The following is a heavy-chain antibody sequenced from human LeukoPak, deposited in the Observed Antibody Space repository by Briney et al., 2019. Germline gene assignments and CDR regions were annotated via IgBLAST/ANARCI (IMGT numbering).Heavy chain of an antibody. V-gene: IGHV4-39*01. CDR3: ARPLRSYDSSGYWYDGFDI. J-gene: IGHJ3*02. CDR1: GGSLGSNYHY. CDR2: IQYSGST. Sequence: SETLSLTCPVSGGSLGSNYHYWGWIREPPGKGLEGIGSIQYSGSTYYNPTIKSRVHISVDPSKTQFSLKLSSVTAADTAVYYCARPLRSYDSSGYWYDGFDIWGQGTMVTVSS. D-gene: IGHD3-22*01.